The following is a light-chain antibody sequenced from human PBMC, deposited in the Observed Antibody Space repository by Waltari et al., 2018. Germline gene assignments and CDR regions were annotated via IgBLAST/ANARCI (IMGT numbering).Light chain of an antibody. CDR2: RHN. CDR1: SSNIGINY. CDR3: AAWDDSLSGWV. Sequence: QSVLTQPPSASGTPGQTVTISCSGSSSNIGINYVYWYQQFPGTAPKLLIYRHNQRPSGVPDRFSGSKSGTSASLAISGLRSEGGADYYCAAWDDSLSGWVFGGGTKLTVL. V-gene: IGLV1-47*01. J-gene: IGLJ3*02.